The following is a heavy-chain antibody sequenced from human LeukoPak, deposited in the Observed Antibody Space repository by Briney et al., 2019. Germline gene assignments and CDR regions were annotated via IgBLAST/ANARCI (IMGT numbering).Heavy chain of an antibody. CDR3: ASIYYYDSSGYYYVPPPFDY. J-gene: IGHJ4*02. Sequence: PGGSLRLSCAASGFTFSSYSMNWVRQAPGKGLEWVSSISSSSSYIYYADSVKGRFTISRDNAKNSLYLQMNSLRAEDTAVYYCASIYYYDSSGYYYVPPPFDYWGQGTLVTVSS. CDR1: GFTFSSYS. V-gene: IGHV3-21*01. CDR2: ISSSSSYI. D-gene: IGHD3-22*01.